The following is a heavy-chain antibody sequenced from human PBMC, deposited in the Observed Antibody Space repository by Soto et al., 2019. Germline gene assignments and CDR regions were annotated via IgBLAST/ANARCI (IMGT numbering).Heavy chain of an antibody. CDR3: AAGDSSDTGAH. CDR1: GDTLSSYA. V-gene: IGHV1-69*01. D-gene: IGHD5-18*01. Sequence: QVQLVQSGAEVKRPGSSVKVSCKASGDTLSSYAINWVRQVPGQGLEWMGGTTPIIGTVDYGQKFQGRVTISVDEPTATSYRERSSLRAEDTAVYSCAAGDSSDTGAHGAQETLVPVSS. CDR2: TTPIIGTV. J-gene: IGHJ4*02.